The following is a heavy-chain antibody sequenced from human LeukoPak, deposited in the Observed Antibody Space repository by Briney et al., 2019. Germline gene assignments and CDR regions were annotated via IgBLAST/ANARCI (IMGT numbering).Heavy chain of an antibody. J-gene: IGHJ3*02. V-gene: IGHV3-21*01. D-gene: IGHD1-26*01. Sequence: GGSLRLSCAASGFTFSSYSMNWVRQAPGKGLEWVSSISSSSSYIYYADSVKGRFTVSRDNAKNSLYLQMNSLRAEDTAVYYCAGDREPGAFDIWGQGTMVTVSS. CDR2: ISSSSSYI. CDR1: GFTFSSYS. CDR3: AGDREPGAFDI.